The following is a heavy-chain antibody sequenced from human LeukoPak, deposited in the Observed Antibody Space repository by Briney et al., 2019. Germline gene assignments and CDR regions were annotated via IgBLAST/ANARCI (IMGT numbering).Heavy chain of an antibody. D-gene: IGHD5-24*01. J-gene: IGHJ5*02. CDR3: ARVQGNLFDR. CDR2: ITGSTYT. V-gene: IGHV3-11*05. Sequence: GGPLRLTCAASGSSISDYPLSWLRQAPGKGLEWVSYITGSTYTNYAPSVKGRFTISRDNAKKSLYLQMNSLRAEDTAVYYRARVQGNLFDRWGRGTLVSVSP. CDR1: GSSISDYP.